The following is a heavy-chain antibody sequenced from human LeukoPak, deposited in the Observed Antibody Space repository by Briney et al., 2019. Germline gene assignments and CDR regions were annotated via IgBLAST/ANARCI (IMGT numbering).Heavy chain of an antibody. CDR3: ARRAPHYAFWSGRRPSEAFDI. V-gene: IGHV4-39*01. D-gene: IGHD3-3*01. CDR1: GGSLRTNTNYWGWNSSNY. J-gene: IGHJ3*02. Sequence: SETLSLTCTVSGGSLRTNTNYWGWNSSNYWGWIRQPPGKGLEWIGSIHYSGTTYYHPSLQSRLTISVDASKNQFSLKVTSVTATDTAVYYCARRAPHYAFWSGRRPSEAFDIWGQGTMVTVSS. CDR2: IHYSGTT.